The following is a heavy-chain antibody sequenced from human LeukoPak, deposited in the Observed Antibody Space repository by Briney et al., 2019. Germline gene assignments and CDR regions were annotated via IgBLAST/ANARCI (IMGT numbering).Heavy chain of an antibody. D-gene: IGHD5-18*01. CDR1: GFTFSSYS. CDR2: ISSSSTI. V-gene: IGHV3-48*01. Sequence: GGSLRLSCAASGFTFSSYSMNWVRQAPGKGLEWVSYISSSSTIYYADSVKGRFTISRYNAKNSLYLQMNSLRAEDTAVYYCARADYYWLHYFDYWGQGTLVTVSS. J-gene: IGHJ4*02. CDR3: ARADYYWLHYFDY.